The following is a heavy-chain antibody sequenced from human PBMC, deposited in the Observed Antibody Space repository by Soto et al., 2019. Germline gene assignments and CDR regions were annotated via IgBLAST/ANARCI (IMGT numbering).Heavy chain of an antibody. CDR1: GFTFSSYA. J-gene: IGHJ6*02. D-gene: IGHD3-22*01. Sequence: GGSLRLSCAASGFTFSSYAMSWVRQAPGKGLEWVSAISGSGGSTYYADSVKGRFTISRDNSKNTLYLQMSSLRAEDTAVYYCAKDGYYDSSGYSLNYYYYGMDVWGQGTTVTVSS. CDR2: ISGSGGST. CDR3: AKDGYYDSSGYSLNYYYYGMDV. V-gene: IGHV3-23*01.